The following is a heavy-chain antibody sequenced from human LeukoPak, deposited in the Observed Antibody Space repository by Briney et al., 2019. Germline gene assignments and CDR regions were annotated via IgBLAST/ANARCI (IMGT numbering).Heavy chain of an antibody. D-gene: IGHD3-22*01. CDR3: AEPYDSSGYYLNFDAFDI. V-gene: IGHV3-21*01. Sequence: PGGSLRLSCAASGFTFSSYSMNWVRQAPGKGLEWVSSISSSSSYIYYADSVKGRFTISRDNAKNSLYLQMNSLRAEDTAVYYCAEPYDSSGYYLNFDAFDIWGQGTMVTVSS. CDR1: GFTFSSYS. CDR2: ISSSSSYI. J-gene: IGHJ3*02.